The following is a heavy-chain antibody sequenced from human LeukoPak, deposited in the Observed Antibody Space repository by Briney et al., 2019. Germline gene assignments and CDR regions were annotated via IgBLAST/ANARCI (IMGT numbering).Heavy chain of an antibody. J-gene: IGHJ3*02. CDR2: INPNSGDT. CDR1: GYTFTGYY. D-gene: IGHD6-6*01. V-gene: IGHV1-2*02. CDR3: ARGSIWAQTYAFDI. Sequence: ASVKVSCKASGYTFTGYYMHWVRQAPGQGLEWMGCINPNSGDTSYAQKFQGRVTMTRDTSISTAYMDLSRLRSDDTALYYCARGSIWAQTYAFDIWGQGTMDTLPS.